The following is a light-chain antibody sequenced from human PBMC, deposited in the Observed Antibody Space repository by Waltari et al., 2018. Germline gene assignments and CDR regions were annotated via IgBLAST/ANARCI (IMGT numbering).Light chain of an antibody. Sequence: DVVMTQTPLSLPVTPGEPASISCKSSQSLLESTAGNTYLDWYVQKPGQPPPLLIYMLSYRASGVPDRISGSGSGTDFTLKISRVQADDIGTYYCMQRLEFPPTFGPGTKVDI. CDR3: MQRLEFPPT. J-gene: IGKJ3*01. CDR1: QSLLESTAGNTY. V-gene: IGKV2-40*01. CDR2: MLS.